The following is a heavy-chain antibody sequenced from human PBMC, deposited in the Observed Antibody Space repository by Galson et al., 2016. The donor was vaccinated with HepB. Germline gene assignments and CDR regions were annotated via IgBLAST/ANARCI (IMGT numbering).Heavy chain of an antibody. D-gene: IGHD2-2*01. CDR3: ARDRNVLLPAADFDY. J-gene: IGHJ4*02. V-gene: IGHV3-33*01. CDR1: GFTFSSYA. CDR2: IWYDGSNE. Sequence: SLRLSCAAPGFTFSSYAMHWVRQAPGKGLERVAVIWYDGSNEYYADSVKGRFTISRDNSKNTLYLQMNSLRAEDTAVYYCARDRNVLLPAADFDYWGQGTLVTVSS.